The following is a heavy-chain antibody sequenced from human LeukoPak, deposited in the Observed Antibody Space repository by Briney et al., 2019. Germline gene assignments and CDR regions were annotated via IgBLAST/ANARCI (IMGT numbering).Heavy chain of an antibody. J-gene: IGHJ4*02. CDR2: INPNSGGT. CDR1: GYTFTGYY. D-gene: IGHD6-13*01. Sequence: ASVKVSCKASGYTFTGYYMHWVRQAPGQGREWMGWINPNSGGTNYAQKFQGSVTMTRDTSISTAYMELSRLRSDDTAVYYCARVAGGLAAGDYWGQGTLVTVSS. CDR3: ARVAGGLAAGDY. V-gene: IGHV1-2*02.